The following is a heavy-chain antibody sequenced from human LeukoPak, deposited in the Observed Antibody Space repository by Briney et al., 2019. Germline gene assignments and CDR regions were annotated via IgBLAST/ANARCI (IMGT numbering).Heavy chain of an antibody. V-gene: IGHV4-4*07. J-gene: IGHJ4*02. D-gene: IGHD2-2*01. CDR2: IYSSGST. CDR3: ARGGISTSLDY. CDR1: GGSISSYY. Sequence: LSETLSLTCTVSGGSISSYYWSWIRQPAGKGLEWTGRIYSSGSTNYNPSLKSRVTMSGDTSKNQISLKLSSVTAADTAVYYCARGGISTSLDYWGQGTLVTVSS.